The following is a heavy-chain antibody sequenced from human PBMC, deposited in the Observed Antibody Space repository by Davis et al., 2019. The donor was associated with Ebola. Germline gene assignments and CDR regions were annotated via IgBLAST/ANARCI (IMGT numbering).Heavy chain of an antibody. CDR3: AKAWLRYFDWSLGNYFDY. CDR2: INSDGSST. V-gene: IGHV3-74*01. J-gene: IGHJ4*02. D-gene: IGHD3-9*01. Sequence: GESLKISCAASGFTFSSYWMHWVRQAPGKGLVWVSRINSDGSSTSYADSVKGRFTISRDNAKNTLYLQMNGLRVEDTAVYYCAKAWLRYFDWSLGNYFDYWGQGTLVTVSS. CDR1: GFTFSSYW.